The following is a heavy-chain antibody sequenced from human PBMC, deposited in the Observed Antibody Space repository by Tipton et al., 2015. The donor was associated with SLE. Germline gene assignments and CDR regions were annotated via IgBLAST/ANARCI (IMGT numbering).Heavy chain of an antibody. D-gene: IGHD3-3*01. CDR2: ISSSSSYI. CDR1: GFTFSSYS. CDR3: ARDVLLEWLGYSYYMDV. Sequence: SLRPSCAASGFTFSSYSMNWVRQAPGKGLEWVSSISSSSSYIYYADSVKGRFTISRDNAKNSLYLQMNSLRAEDTAVYYCARDVLLEWLGYSYYMDVWGKGTTVTVSS. V-gene: IGHV3-21*01. J-gene: IGHJ6*03.